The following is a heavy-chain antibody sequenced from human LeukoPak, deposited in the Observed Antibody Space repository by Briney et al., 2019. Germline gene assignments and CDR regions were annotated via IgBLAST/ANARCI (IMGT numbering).Heavy chain of an antibody. J-gene: IGHJ5*02. CDR2: ISGSSSII. CDR3: ARHVGYSSGWCWFDP. D-gene: IGHD6-19*01. Sequence: PGGSLRLSCAASGFTFSDYSMNWVRQTPGKGLEWVSYISGSSSIIYYADSVKGRFTISRDNAKNSVYLQMNSLRDEDTAVYYCARHVGYSSGWCWFDPWGQGTLVTVSS. CDR1: GFTFSDYS. V-gene: IGHV3-48*02.